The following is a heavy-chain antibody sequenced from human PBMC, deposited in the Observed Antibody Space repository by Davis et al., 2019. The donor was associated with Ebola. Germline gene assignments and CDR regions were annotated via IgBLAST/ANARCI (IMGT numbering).Heavy chain of an antibody. J-gene: IGHJ4*02. V-gene: IGHV1-2*02. Sequence: ASVKVSCKASGYTFPTCSIGWVRQAPGQGLEWMGWINPYSGGTVYAPKFQDRVTMTSDTSITTAYMELNSLRSDDTAIYYCARDLGYHANYLAAYWGQGTRVSASS. CDR3: ARDLGYHANYLAAY. CDR1: GYTFPTCS. D-gene: IGHD4/OR15-4a*01. CDR2: INPYSGGT.